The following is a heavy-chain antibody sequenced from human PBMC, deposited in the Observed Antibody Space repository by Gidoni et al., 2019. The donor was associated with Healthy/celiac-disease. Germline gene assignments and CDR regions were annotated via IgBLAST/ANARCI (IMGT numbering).Heavy chain of an antibody. J-gene: IGHJ4*02. CDR3: ARDRLTNYDFWSGYYPFDY. V-gene: IGHV1-18*01. D-gene: IGHD3-3*01. CDR1: GYTFTRYG. CDR2: ISAYNGNT. Sequence: QVQLVQSGAEVKKPGASVKVSCKASGYTFTRYGLSWVRQAPGQGLEWMGWISAYNGNTNYAQKLQGRVNMTTDTSTSTAYMELRSLRSDDTAVYYCARDRLTNYDFWSGYYPFDYWGQGTLVTVSS.